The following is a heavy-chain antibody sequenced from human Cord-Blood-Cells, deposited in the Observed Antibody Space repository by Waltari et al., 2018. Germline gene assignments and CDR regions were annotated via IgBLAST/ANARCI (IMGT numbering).Heavy chain of an antibody. J-gene: IGHJ4*02. CDR3: ARDLDILTVGAGFGFDY. Sequence: VESGGGLVQPGGSLRLSCAASGFTFSSYSMNWVRQAPGKGLEWVSYISSSSSTIYYADSVKGRFTISRDNAKNSLYLQMNSLRDEDTAVYYWARDLDILTVGAGFGFDYWGQGTLVTVSS. CDR2: ISSSSSTI. D-gene: IGHD3-9*01. V-gene: IGHV3-48*02. CDR1: GFTFSSYS.